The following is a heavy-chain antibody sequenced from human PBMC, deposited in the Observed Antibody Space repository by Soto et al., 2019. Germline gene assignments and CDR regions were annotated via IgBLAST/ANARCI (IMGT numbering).Heavy chain of an antibody. J-gene: IGHJ4*02. Sequence: ASVKVSCKASGYTFTGYYMHWVRQAPGQGLEWMGWINPNSGGTNYAQKLQGWVTMTRDTSISTAYMELSSLRSEDTAVYYCASAAADRFGEFEFDYWGQGTLVTVSS. CDR2: INPNSGGT. CDR1: GYTFTGYY. V-gene: IGHV1-2*04. CDR3: ASAAADRFGEFEFDY. D-gene: IGHD3-10*01.